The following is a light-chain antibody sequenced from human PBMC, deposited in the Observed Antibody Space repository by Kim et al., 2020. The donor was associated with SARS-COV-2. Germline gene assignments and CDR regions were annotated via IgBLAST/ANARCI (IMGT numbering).Light chain of an antibody. Sequence: EIVMTQSPATLSVSPGERGTLCRASQSVGSNLAWYQQKPGQAPRLLIYGASTRATGIPARFSGSGSGTEFTLTIGSLQSEDFAVYYCQQYNNWPRTFGQETKVDIK. CDR2: GAS. J-gene: IGKJ1*01. CDR3: QQYNNWPRT. CDR1: QSVGSN. V-gene: IGKV3-15*01.